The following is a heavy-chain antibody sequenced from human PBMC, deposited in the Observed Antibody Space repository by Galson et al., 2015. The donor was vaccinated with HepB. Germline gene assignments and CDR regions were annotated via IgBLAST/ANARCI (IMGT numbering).Heavy chain of an antibody. CDR1: GFTFSSYS. Sequence: SLRLSCAASGFTFSSYSMNWVRLAPGKGLEWVSYISSSSSTIYYADSVKGQFTISRDNAKNSLYLQMNSLRAEDTAVYYCARVSGGYNYYYGMDVWGQGTTVTVSS. CDR2: ISSSSSTI. J-gene: IGHJ6*02. V-gene: IGHV3-48*04. CDR3: ARVSGGYNYYYGMDV. D-gene: IGHD2-15*01.